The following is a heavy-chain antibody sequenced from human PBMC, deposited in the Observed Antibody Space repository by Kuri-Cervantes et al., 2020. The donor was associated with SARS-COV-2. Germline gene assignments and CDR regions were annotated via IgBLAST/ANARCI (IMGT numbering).Heavy chain of an antibody. V-gene: IGHV1-2*02. Sequence: ASVKVSCKASGYTFTGYYMHWVRQAPGQGLEWMGWINPNSGGTNYAQKFQGRVTMTRDTSISTAYMELSRLRSDDTAVYYCARGRWLRLFHSRDDAFDTWGQGTMVTVSS. CDR1: GYTFTGYY. CDR3: ARGRWLRLFHSRDDAFDT. J-gene: IGHJ3*02. D-gene: IGHD5-12*01. CDR2: INPNSGGT.